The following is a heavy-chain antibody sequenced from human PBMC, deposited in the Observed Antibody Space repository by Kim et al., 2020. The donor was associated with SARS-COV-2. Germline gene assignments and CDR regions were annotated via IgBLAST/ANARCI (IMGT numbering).Heavy chain of an antibody. V-gene: IGHV4-4*02. Sequence: SETLSLTCAVSCGSISSSNWWSWVRQPPGKGLEWIGEIYHSGSTNYNPSLKSRVTISVDKSKNQFSLKLSSVTAADTAVYYCARGGSVPLGPGGYWGQGTLVTVSS. CDR2: IYHSGST. CDR3: ARGGSVPLGPGGY. D-gene: IGHD2-15*01. J-gene: IGHJ4*02. CDR1: CGSISSSNW.